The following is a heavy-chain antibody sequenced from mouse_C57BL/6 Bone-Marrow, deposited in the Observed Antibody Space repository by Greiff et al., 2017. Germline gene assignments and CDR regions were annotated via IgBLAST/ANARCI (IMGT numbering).Heavy chain of an antibody. V-gene: IGHV1-19*01. Sequence: EVQLQQSGPVLVKPGASVKMSCKASGYTFTDYYMNWVKQSHGKSLEWIGVINPYNGGTSYNQKFKGKATLTVDKSSSTAYMELNSLTSEDSAVYYCARIIYYYGSSLYFDYWGQGTTLTVSS. J-gene: IGHJ2*01. CDR3: ARIIYYYGSSLYFDY. CDR1: GYTFTDYY. D-gene: IGHD1-1*01. CDR2: INPYNGGT.